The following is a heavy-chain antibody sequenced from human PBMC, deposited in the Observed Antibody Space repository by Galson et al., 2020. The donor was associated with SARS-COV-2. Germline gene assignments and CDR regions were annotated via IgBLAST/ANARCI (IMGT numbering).Heavy chain of an antibody. V-gene: IGHV3-66*01. J-gene: IGHJ4*02. Sequence: GESLKISCAASGFTVSSNYMTWVRQAPGKGLEWVSVIYSGGNTHYADFVKGRFTISRDNSKNTLYLQMNSLGAEDTAVYYCARDSISNTNDYWGQGTLVTVSS. D-gene: IGHD3-3*02. CDR1: GFTVSSNY. CDR2: IYSGGNT. CDR3: ARDSISNTNDY.